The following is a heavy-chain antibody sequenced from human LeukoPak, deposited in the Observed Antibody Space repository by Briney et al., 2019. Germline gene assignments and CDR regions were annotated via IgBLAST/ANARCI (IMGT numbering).Heavy chain of an antibody. CDR2: IYYSGST. V-gene: IGHV4-39*01. J-gene: IGHJ5*02. D-gene: IGHD3-10*01. CDR3: ASTGYGSGSYYLNWFDP. Sequence: SETLSLTCTVSGGSISGSSYYWGWIRQPPGKGLEWIGSIYYSGSTYYNPSLKSRVTISVDTSKNQFSLKLSSVTAADTAVYYCASTGYGSGSYYLNWFDPWGQGTLVTVSS. CDR1: GGSISGSSYY.